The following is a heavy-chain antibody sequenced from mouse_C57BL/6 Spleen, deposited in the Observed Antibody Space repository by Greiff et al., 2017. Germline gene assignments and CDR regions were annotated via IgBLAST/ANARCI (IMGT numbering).Heavy chain of an antibody. CDR3: ARERYYGSPYYFDY. J-gene: IGHJ2*01. V-gene: IGHV3-6*01. CDR2: ISYDGSN. D-gene: IGHD1-1*01. CDR1: GYSITSGYY. Sequence: EVQLVESGPGLVKPSQSLSLTCSVTGYSITSGYYWNWIRQFPGNKLEWMGYISYDGSNNYNPSLKNRISITRDTSKNQFFLKLNSVTTEDTATYYGARERYYGSPYYFDYWGQGTTLTVSS.